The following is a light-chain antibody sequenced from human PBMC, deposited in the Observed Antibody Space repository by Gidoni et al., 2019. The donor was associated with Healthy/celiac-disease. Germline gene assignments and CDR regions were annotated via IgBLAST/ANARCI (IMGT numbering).Light chain of an antibody. J-gene: IGKJ3*01. CDR3: QQSYSTLGT. CDR2: AAS. CDR1: QSISSY. Sequence: DIQLTQSPSSLSASVGDRDTITCRASQSISSYLNWYQQKPGKAPKLLIYAASSLQSGVPSRFSCSGSGTDFTLTISSLQPEDFSTYYCQQSYSTLGTFGPGTKVDIK. V-gene: IGKV1-39*01.